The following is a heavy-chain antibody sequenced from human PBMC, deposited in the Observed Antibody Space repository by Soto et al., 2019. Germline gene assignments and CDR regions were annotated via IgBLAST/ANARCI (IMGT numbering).Heavy chain of an antibody. CDR1: GFTFSSYG. CDR2: IWYDGSNK. J-gene: IGHJ6*03. CDR3: ARGDGGLSYYYYMDV. V-gene: IGHV3-33*01. Sequence: PGGSLRLSCAASGFTFSSYGMHWVRQAPGKGLEWVAVIWYDGSNKYYADSVKGRFTISRDNSKNTLYLQMNSLRAEDTAVYYCARGDGGLSYYYYMDVWGKGTTVTVSS.